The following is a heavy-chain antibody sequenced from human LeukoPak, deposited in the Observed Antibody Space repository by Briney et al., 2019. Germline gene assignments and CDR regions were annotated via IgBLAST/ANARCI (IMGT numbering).Heavy chain of an antibody. CDR3: ARDLRESWAFFDY. CDR2: INEDGSKK. J-gene: IGHJ4*02. D-gene: IGHD3-16*01. CDR1: GFAFSDYW. V-gene: IGHV3-7*03. Sequence: PGGSLRVSCAASGFAFSDYWMSWVRQAPGKGLEWVANINEDGSKKHYLDSVEGRFTISRDNAKNSLYLQMNSLRAEDTAVFYCARDLRESWAFFDYWGQGTLVTVSS.